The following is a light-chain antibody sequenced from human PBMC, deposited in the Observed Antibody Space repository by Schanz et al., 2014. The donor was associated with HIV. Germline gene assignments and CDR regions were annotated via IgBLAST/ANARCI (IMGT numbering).Light chain of an antibody. V-gene: IGKV3-11*01. Sequence: EIVLTQSPATLSLSPGERATLSCRASQSVSTYLAWYQQKPGQAPRLLIYDASNRATGIPARFSGSGSGTEFTLTISRLEPEDFAVYYCQQSGDSGGTFGGGTKVEIK. CDR1: QSVSTY. J-gene: IGKJ4*01. CDR2: DAS. CDR3: QQSGDSGGT.